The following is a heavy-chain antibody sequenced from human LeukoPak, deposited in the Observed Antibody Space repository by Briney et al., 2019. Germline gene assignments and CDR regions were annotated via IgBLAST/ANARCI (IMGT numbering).Heavy chain of an antibody. CDR2: STYDGSNK. V-gene: IGHV3-30*02. J-gene: IGHJ3*02. CDR3: AKFPAENSGYYYDRAFDI. D-gene: IGHD3-22*01. Sequence: PGGSLRLSCAASGFTFSNYAMYWVRQAPGKGLEWVAFSTYDGSNKYYADSVKGRFTISRDNSRNTLYLQMNSLRTEDTAVYYCAKFPAENSGYYYDRAFDIWGQGTMVTVSS. CDR1: GFTFSNYA.